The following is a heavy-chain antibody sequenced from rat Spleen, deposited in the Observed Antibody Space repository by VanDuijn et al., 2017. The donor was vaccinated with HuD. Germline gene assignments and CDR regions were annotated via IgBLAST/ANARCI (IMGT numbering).Heavy chain of an antibody. Sequence: EVQLVESGGGLVQPGGSLKLSCAASGFTFSSSPMAWVRQAPTRGLEWVASISPSGGNTYYRDSVKGRFTISRENAKNTLYLQMDSLRSEDTATYYCATGYSSYTLYNWFPYWGQGTLVTVSS. CDR1: GFTFSSSP. D-gene: IGHD1-2*01. J-gene: IGHJ3*01. CDR2: ISPSGGNT. V-gene: IGHV5S23*01. CDR3: ATGYSSYTLYNWFPY.